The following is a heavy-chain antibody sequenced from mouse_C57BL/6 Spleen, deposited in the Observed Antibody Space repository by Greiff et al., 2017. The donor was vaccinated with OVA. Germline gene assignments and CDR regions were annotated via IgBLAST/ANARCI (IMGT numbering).Heavy chain of an antibody. CDR3: ATGYGSSPNYGDY. Sequence: QVQLKESGPELVKPGASVKISCKASGYAFSSSWMNWVKQRPGKGLEWIGRIYPGDGDTNYNGKFKGKATLTADKSSSTAYMQLSSLTSEDSAVYYCATGYGSSPNYGDYWGQGTTLTVSS. CDR2: IYPGDGDT. J-gene: IGHJ2*01. V-gene: IGHV1-82*01. CDR1: GYAFSSSW. D-gene: IGHD1-1*01.